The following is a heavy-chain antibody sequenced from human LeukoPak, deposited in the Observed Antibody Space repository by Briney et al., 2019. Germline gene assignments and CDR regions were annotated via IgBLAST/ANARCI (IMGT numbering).Heavy chain of an antibody. Sequence: PGGSLRLSCAASGFTFSSYSMNWVRQAPGKGLEWVSSISSSSSYIYYADSVKGRFTISRDNAKNSLYLQMNSLRAADTAVYYCARDPARVGATDFDYWGQGTLVTVSS. CDR2: ISSSSSYI. D-gene: IGHD1-26*01. J-gene: IGHJ4*02. CDR3: ARDPARVGATDFDY. CDR1: GFTFSSYS. V-gene: IGHV3-21*01.